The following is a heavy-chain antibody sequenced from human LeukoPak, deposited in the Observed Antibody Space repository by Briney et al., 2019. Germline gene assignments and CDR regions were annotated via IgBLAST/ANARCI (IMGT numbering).Heavy chain of an antibody. CDR1: GGSICSSNW. CDR2: IYHSGST. J-gene: IGHJ4*02. V-gene: IGHV4-4*02. D-gene: IGHD3-10*01. Sequence: SGTLSLTCAVSGGSICSSNWWSWVRQPPGKGLEWIGEIYHSGSTNYNPSLKSRVTISVDKSKNQFSLKLSSVTAADTAVYYCARVIVMVRGVIQGHYFDYWGQGTLVTVSS. CDR3: ARVIVMVRGVIQGHYFDY.